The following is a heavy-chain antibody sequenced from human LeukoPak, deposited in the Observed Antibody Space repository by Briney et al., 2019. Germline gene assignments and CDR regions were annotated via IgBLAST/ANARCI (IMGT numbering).Heavy chain of an antibody. CDR2: IKEDGREK. D-gene: IGHD3-16*01. V-gene: IGHV3-7*03. J-gene: IGHJ3*01. CDR1: GFIFNNYW. Sequence: GGSLRLSCAASGFIFNNYWMNWVRHAPGKGLEWVASIKEDGREKLYVESLEGRLTIARDNAKESLHLQMRNLRVEDTAVYYCTRALGHSVLAFDVWGQGTVVIVS. CDR3: TRALGHSVLAFDV.